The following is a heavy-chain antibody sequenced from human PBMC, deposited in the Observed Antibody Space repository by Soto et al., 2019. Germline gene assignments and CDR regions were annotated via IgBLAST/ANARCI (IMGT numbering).Heavy chain of an antibody. CDR2: ISNGGDT. CDR1: GFIVSDTY. Sequence: EVQLVESGGGLVQPGGSLRLSCTASGFIVSDTYVNWVRQAPGKGLEWVSVISNGGDTHYADSVRGRFSLSRDISDNTLHLQMNNLRVEDTAVYYCAREPRYCRGGSCSITGEAYDIWGQGTMVTVSS. D-gene: IGHD2-15*01. CDR3: AREPRYCRGGSCSITGEAYDI. V-gene: IGHV3-66*01. J-gene: IGHJ3*02.